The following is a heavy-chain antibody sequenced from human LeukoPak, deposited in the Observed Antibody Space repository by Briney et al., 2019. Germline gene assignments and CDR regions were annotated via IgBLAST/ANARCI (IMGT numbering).Heavy chain of an antibody. Sequence: ASVKVSCKASGGTFSSYAISWVRQAPGQGLEWMGGIIPIFGTANYAQKFQGRVSITTDESTSTAYMELSSLRSEDTAVYFCARGGSADFSPYYYYMDVWGKGTTVTVSS. CDR1: GGTFSSYA. CDR2: IIPIFGTA. V-gene: IGHV1-69*05. D-gene: IGHD3-3*01. CDR3: ARGGSADFSPYYYYMDV. J-gene: IGHJ6*03.